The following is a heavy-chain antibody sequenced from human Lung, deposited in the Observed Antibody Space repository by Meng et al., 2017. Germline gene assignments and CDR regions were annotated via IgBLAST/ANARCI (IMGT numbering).Heavy chain of an antibody. CDR1: CGSFSDYY. J-gene: IGHJ4*02. D-gene: IGHD4-11*01. V-gene: IGHV4-34*01. CDR2: INHSGST. Sequence: QLQQWGAGMLKPSETLSLPCVVSCGSFSDYYWSWIRQPPGKGLEWIGEINHSGSTNYNPSLESRATISVDTSQNNLSLKLSSVTAADSAVYYCARGPTTMAHDFDYWGQGTLVTVSS. CDR3: ARGPTTMAHDFDY.